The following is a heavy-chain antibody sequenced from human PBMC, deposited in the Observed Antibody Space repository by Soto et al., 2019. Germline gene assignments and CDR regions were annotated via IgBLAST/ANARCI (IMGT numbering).Heavy chain of an antibody. V-gene: IGHV3-33*01. Sequence: PGGSLRLSCAASGFTFSSYGMHWVRQAPGKGLEWVAVIWYDGSNKYYADSVKGRFSISRDTSQSTLYLQMNSLRADDTAMYYCARWSYLDYWGQGTRVTVSS. J-gene: IGHJ4*02. CDR1: GFTFSSYG. CDR3: ARWSYLDY. CDR2: IWYDGSNK. D-gene: IGHD3-3*01.